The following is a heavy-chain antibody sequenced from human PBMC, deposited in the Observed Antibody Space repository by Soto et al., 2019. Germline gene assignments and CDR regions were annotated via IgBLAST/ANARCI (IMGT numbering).Heavy chain of an antibody. CDR1: VVSFSGHS. V-gene: IGHV4-34*09. Sequence: SVTCAVYVVSFSGHSWTLFRHPPGKGREWIGDIYHSGMTYYNPSLKSRVTISVDRSKNQFFLKVSSVSASYTDVCFSARLETIVAATFDYWGQGTLVTVSS. CDR3: ARLETIVAATFDY. CDR2: IYHSGMT. D-gene: IGHD6-13*01. J-gene: IGHJ4*02.